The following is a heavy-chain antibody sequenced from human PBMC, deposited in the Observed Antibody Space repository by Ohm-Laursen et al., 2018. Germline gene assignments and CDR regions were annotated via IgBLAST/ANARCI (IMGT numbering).Heavy chain of an antibody. CDR1: GFTFSSYG. CDR2: ILYDGSNK. CDR3: AKVWQQLVLIYYFDY. J-gene: IGHJ4*02. Sequence: SLRLSCAASGFTFSSYGMHWVRQAPGKGLERVAVILYDGSNKYYADSVKGRFTISRDNSKNTLYLQMNSLRAEDTAVYYCAKVWQQLVLIYYFDYWGQGTLVTVSS. V-gene: IGHV3-30*18. D-gene: IGHD6-13*01.